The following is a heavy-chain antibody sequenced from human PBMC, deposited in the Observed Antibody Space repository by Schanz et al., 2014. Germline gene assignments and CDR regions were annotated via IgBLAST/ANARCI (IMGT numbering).Heavy chain of an antibody. CDR2: MYINSGST. Sequence: QVQLVESGGGVAQPGGSLRLSCAASGFSFSGYGMHWVRQAPGKGLEWISSMYINSGSTQYADSVKGRFIISRDSSRNTLYLRMNSLRAEDTAVYYCARGSQWLVMGMTNYFDYWGQGSLVTVSS. J-gene: IGHJ4*02. CDR3: ARGSQWLVMGMTNYFDY. CDR1: GFSFSGYG. V-gene: IGHV3-NL1*01. D-gene: IGHD6-19*01.